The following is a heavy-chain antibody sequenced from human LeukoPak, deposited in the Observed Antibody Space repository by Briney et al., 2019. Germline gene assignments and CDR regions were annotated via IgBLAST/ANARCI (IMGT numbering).Heavy chain of an antibody. D-gene: IGHD6-13*01. CDR3: VMYSRADY. CDR2: IKQDGSEK. J-gene: IGHJ4*02. V-gene: IGHV3-7*01. CDR1: GFTFSSYW. Sequence: GGSLRLSCAASGFTFSSYWMSWVRQAPGKGLEWVANIKQDGSEKYYVDSVKGRFTISRDNAKNSLYLQVNSLRAEDTAGDYRVMYSRADYWGQGTLVSVPS.